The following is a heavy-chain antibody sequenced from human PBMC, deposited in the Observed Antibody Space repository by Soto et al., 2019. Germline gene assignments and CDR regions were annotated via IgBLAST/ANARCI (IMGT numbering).Heavy chain of an antibody. D-gene: IGHD3-9*01. V-gene: IGHV1-18*01. J-gene: IGHJ4*02. CDR3: ARSPSHGGYYDILTGYYDY. Sequence: QVQLVQSGAEVKKPGASVKVSCKASGYTFHSYGISWVRQAHEQGLEWMGWISAYNGNTKYEQKLQGRVTMTTDTSTSKAYMGLRSLISDDTAVYYCARSPSHGGYYDILTGYYDYWGQGTLVTVSS. CDR1: GYTFHSYG. CDR2: ISAYNGNT.